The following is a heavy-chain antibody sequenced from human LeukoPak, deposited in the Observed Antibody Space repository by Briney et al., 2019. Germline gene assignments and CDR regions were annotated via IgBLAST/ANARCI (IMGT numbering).Heavy chain of an antibody. V-gene: IGHV4-34*01. CDR3: ARADCSSTSCYGRLIDY. Sequence: SETLSLTCAVYGGSFSGYYWSWIRQPPGKGLEWIGEINHSGSANYNPSLKSRVTISVDTSKNQFSLKLSSVTAADTAVYYCARADCSSTSCYGRLIDYWGQGTLVTVSS. D-gene: IGHD2-2*01. CDR1: GGSFSGYY. J-gene: IGHJ4*02. CDR2: INHSGSA.